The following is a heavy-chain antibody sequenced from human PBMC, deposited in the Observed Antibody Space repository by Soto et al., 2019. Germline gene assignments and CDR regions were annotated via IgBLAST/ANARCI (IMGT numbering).Heavy chain of an antibody. V-gene: IGHV4-38-2*02. Sequence: SETLSLTCAVSGYSISSGYYWGWIRQPPGKGLEWIGSIYHSGSTYYNPSLKSRVTISVDTSKNQFSLKLSSVTAADTAVYYCARDPTSITIFGVVVPSGNFDYWGQGTLVTVS. D-gene: IGHD3-3*01. CDR1: GYSISSGYY. CDR3: ARDPTSITIFGVVVPSGNFDY. CDR2: IYHSGST. J-gene: IGHJ4*02.